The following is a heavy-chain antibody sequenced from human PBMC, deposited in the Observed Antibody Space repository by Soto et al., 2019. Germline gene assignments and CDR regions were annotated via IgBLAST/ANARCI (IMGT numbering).Heavy chain of an antibody. Sequence: GGSLRLSCAASGFTFSSYSMNWVRQAPGKGLEWVSSIRSSSSYIYYADSVKGRFTIYRDNAKNSLYLQMNSLRAEVTAVYYCAGDTGLHARAGDSGSYDPYDYWGQGTLVTVSS. V-gene: IGHV3-21*01. CDR3: AGDTGLHARAGDSGSYDPYDY. CDR1: GFTFSSYS. CDR2: IRSSSSYI. D-gene: IGHD1-26*01. J-gene: IGHJ4*02.